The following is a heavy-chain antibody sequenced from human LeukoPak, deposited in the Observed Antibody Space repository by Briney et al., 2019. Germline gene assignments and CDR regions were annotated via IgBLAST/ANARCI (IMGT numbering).Heavy chain of an antibody. J-gene: IGHJ4*02. CDR2: ISETGDST. D-gene: IGHD2-15*01. V-gene: IGHV3-23*01. Sequence: GGSLRLSCSASGFAFSSSAMSWVRQAPGKGPEWVSAISETGDSTYYADSVKGRFTISRDNSKNTLYLQMNGLRAEDTAVYCCAKSGSSWYFVRWGQGTLVTVSS. CDR1: GFAFSSSA. CDR3: AKSGSSWYFVR.